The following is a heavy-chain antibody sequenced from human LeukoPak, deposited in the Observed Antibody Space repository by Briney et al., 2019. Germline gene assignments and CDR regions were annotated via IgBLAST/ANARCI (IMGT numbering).Heavy chain of an antibody. CDR2: IYSGGST. J-gene: IGHJ4*02. CDR1: GFTVSNNY. D-gene: IGHD3-10*01. Sequence: GGSLRLSCAVSGFTVSNNYMSWVRQAPGKGLEWVSVIYSGGSTYYADSVKGRFTISRDNSKNTLYLQMNSLRAEDTAVYYCAKGGITMGIIDYWGQGTLVTVSS. CDR3: AKGGITMGIIDY. V-gene: IGHV3-66*01.